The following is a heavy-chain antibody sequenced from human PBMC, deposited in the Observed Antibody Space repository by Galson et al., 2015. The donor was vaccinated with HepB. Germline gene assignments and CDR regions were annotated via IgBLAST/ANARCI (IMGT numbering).Heavy chain of an antibody. CDR2: IYHSGDA. Sequence: LSLTCAVSGASIRTLDWWSWVRQSPGKRLEWIGQIYHSGDANYNPSFKSRVTMSVDTSKNQFSPKLSSVTAADTAIYYCARDWIRDGASYYFDYWGQGTLVTVSS. D-gene: IGHD5-24*01. V-gene: IGHV4-4*02. CDR1: GASIRTLDW. J-gene: IGHJ4*02. CDR3: ARDWIRDGASYYFDY.